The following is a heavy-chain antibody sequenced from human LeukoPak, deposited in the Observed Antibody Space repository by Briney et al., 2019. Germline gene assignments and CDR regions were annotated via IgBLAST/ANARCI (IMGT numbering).Heavy chain of an antibody. Sequence: PSETLSLTCTVSGGSISSSSYYWGWIRQPPGKGLEWIGSIYYSGSTYYNPSLKSRVTISVDTSKNQFSLKLGSVTAADTAVYYCAGDGGSYYQFDYWGQGTLVTVSS. D-gene: IGHD1-26*01. V-gene: IGHV4-39*02. CDR2: IYYSGST. CDR1: GGSISSSSYY. J-gene: IGHJ4*02. CDR3: AGDGGSYYQFDY.